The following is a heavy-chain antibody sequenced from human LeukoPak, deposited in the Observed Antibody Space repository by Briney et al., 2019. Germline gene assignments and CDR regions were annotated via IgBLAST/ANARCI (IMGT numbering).Heavy chain of an antibody. CDR1: GFTFSSYS. CDR3: VKDTGDYYGSGSYHQLDY. CDR2: ISSSSSTI. V-gene: IGHV3-48*04. J-gene: IGHJ4*02. D-gene: IGHD3-10*01. Sequence: GGSLRLSCAASGFTFSSYSMNWVRQAPGKGLEWVSYISSSSSTIYYADSVKGRFTISRDNAKNSLYLQMNSLRAEDTALYYCVKDTGDYYGSGSYHQLDYWGQGTLVTVSS.